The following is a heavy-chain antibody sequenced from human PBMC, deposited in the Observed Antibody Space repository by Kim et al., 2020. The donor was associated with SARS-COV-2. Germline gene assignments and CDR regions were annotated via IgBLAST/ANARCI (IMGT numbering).Heavy chain of an antibody. CDR1: GGSISSYY. J-gene: IGHJ5*02. CDR2: IYYSGST. D-gene: IGHD3-22*01. CDR3: ARRYYDSSGYYYRNWFDP. Sequence: SETLSLTCTVSGGSISSYYWSWIRQPPGKGLEWIGYIYYSGSTNYNPSLKSRVTISVDTSKNQFSLKLSSVTAADTAVYYCARRYYDSSGYYYRNWFDPWGQGTLVTVSS. V-gene: IGHV4-59*13.